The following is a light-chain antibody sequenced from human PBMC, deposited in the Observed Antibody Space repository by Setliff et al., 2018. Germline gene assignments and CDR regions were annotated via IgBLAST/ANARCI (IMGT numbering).Light chain of an antibody. CDR2: EVS. Sequence: QSALTQPPSASGSPGQSVTISCTGTSNDVWGHNYVSWYQQHPGKAPKLMIYEVSKRPSGVPDRFSGSKSGNTASLTISGLQPEDEADYYCSSYEGGNNYVFGSGTKGTV. CDR1: SNDVWGHNY. J-gene: IGLJ1*01. V-gene: IGLV2-8*01. CDR3: SSYEGGNNYV.